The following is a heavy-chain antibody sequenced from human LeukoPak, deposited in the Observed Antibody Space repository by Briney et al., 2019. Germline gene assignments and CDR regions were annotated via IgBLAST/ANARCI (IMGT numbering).Heavy chain of an antibody. CDR2: INPNSGGT. CDR1: GDTFTGYY. D-gene: IGHD3-16*02. V-gene: IGHV1-2*02. J-gene: IGHJ6*02. CDR3: ARDSVTDYYYYGMDV. Sequence: GASVKVSCKASGDTFTGYYMHWVRQAPGQGLEWMGWINPNSGGTNYAQKFQGRVTMTRDTSISTAYMELSRLRSDDTAVYYCARDSVTDYYYYGMDVWGQGTTVTVSS.